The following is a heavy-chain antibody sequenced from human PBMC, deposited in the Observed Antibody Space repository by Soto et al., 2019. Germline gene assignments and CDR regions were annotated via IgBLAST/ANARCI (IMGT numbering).Heavy chain of an antibody. CDR3: AARGLLYSSCWYGY. J-gene: IGHJ4*02. V-gene: IGHV1-58*01. D-gene: IGHD6-13*01. CDR1: GFTFTSSA. Sequence: QMQLVQSGPEVKKPGTSVKVSCKASGFTFTSSAVQWVRQARGQRLEWIGWIVVGSGNTNYAQKFQERVTITRFMSTITAYMELSNLRSEDTAVYYCAARGLLYSSCWYGYWGQGTLVTVSS. CDR2: IVVGSGNT.